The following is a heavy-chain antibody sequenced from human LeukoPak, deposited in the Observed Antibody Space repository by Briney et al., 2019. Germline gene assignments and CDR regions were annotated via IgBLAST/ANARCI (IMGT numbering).Heavy chain of an antibody. V-gene: IGHV3-66*01. J-gene: IGHJ6*03. CDR1: GFTFSSYA. CDR3: ARDRIGVVVPAAQPGAYYYYMDV. Sequence: QPGGSLRLSCAASGFTFSSYAMSWVRQAPGKGLEWVSVIYSGGSTYYADSVKGRFTISRDNSKNTLYLQMNSLRAEDTAVYYCARDRIGVVVPAAQPGAYYYYMDVWGKGTTVTVSS. CDR2: IYSGGST. D-gene: IGHD2-2*01.